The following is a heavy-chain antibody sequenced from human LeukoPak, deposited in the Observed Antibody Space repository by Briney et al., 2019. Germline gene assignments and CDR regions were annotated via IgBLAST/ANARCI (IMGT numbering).Heavy chain of an antibody. J-gene: IGHJ5*02. CDR1: GFTFSSYS. V-gene: IGHV3-21*01. Sequence: GGSLRLSCAASGFTFSSYSMNWVRQAPGKGLEWVSSISSSSSYIYYADSVKGRFTISRDNAKNSLYLQMNSLRAEDTAVYYCARDLWFGELLRFDWFDPWGQGTLVTVSS. CDR2: ISSSSSYI. CDR3: ARDLWFGELLRFDWFDP. D-gene: IGHD3-10*01.